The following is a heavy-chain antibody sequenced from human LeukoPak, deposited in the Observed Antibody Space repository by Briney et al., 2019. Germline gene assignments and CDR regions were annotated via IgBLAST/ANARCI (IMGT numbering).Heavy chain of an antibody. CDR3: ARADNSGSYYYGMDV. J-gene: IGHJ6*02. D-gene: IGHD1-26*01. CDR2: ISSSGSTI. V-gene: IGHV3-11*01. CDR1: GFTFSDYY. Sequence: GSLRLSCAASGFTFSDYYMSWIRQAPGKGLEWVSYISSSGSTIYYADSVKGRFTISRDNAKNSLYLQMNSLRAEDTAVYYCARADNSGSYYYGMDVWGQGTTVTVSS.